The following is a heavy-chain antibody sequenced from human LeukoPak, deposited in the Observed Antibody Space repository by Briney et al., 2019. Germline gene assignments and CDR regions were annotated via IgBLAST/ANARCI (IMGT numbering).Heavy chain of an antibody. CDR1: GGSISSSSYY. CDR3: ARAYSSGWYQPDY. CDR2: IYYSGST. V-gene: IGHV4-39*07. J-gene: IGHJ4*02. Sequence: SETLSLTCTVSGGSISSSSYYWGWIRQPPGKGLEWIGSIYYSGSTYYNPSLKSRVTISVDTSKNQFSLKLSSVTAADTAVYYCARAYSSGWYQPDYWGQGTLVTVSS. D-gene: IGHD6-19*01.